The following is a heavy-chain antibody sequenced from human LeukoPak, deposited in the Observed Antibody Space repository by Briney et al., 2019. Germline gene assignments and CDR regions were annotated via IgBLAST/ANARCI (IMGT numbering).Heavy chain of an antibody. Sequence: ASVKVSCKASGYTFTGYLMHWVRQAPGQGLEWMGWINPNSGSTNYAQNFQGRVTMTKDTSINTVYMELSRLRSDDTAVYYCARGKAGWIQLWFYFDYWGQGTLVTVSS. CDR3: ARGKAGWIQLWFYFDY. V-gene: IGHV1-2*02. J-gene: IGHJ4*02. CDR2: INPNSGST. D-gene: IGHD5-18*01. CDR1: GYTFTGYL.